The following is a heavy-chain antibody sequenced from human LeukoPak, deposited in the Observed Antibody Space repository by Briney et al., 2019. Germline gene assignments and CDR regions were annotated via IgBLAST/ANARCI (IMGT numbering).Heavy chain of an antibody. V-gene: IGHV4-59*01. CDR1: AGSISSYY. CDR2: IYHSGST. Sequence: SETLSLTCTVSAGSISSYYWSWIRQPPGKGLEWIGYIYHSGSTNYNPSLKSRVTISVDTSKNQFSLKLRSVTAADTAVYYCARGYSGYGYGAFDMWGQGTMVTVST. CDR3: ARGYSGYGYGAFDM. J-gene: IGHJ3*02. D-gene: IGHD5-12*01.